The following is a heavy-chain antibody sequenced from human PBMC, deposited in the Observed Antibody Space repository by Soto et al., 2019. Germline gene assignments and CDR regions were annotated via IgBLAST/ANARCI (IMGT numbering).Heavy chain of an antibody. Sequence: SCAASGFTFSSYWMHWVRQAPGKGLVWVSRINSDGSEIHYVDSVRGRFTISRDNAKNSLHLQMNSLRAEDTAVYYCVRSSGWTGDYWGQGILVTVSS. CDR2: INSDGSEI. J-gene: IGHJ4*02. D-gene: IGHD3-10*01. V-gene: IGHV3-74*01. CDR1: GFTFSSYW. CDR3: VRSSGWTGDY.